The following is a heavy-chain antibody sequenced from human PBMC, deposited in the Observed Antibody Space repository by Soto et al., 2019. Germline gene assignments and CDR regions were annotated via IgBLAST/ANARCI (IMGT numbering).Heavy chain of an antibody. CDR1: GYSFANSG. CDR3: ARDKPNYVSWFDP. CDR2: INAGNGNT. V-gene: IGHV1-18*04. D-gene: IGHD1-7*01. J-gene: IGHJ5*02. Sequence: QLHLVQSGPEVKNPGASVKVSCKASGYSFANSGVTWVRQAPGQGLQWMGWINAGNGNTKYSQKFQGRVTITRDTSASTAYMELSSLRSEDTAVYYCARDKPNYVSWFDPWGQGTLVTVSS.